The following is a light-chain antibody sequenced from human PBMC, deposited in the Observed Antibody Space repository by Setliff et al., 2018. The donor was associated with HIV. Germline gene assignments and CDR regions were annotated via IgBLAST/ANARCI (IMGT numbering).Light chain of an antibody. Sequence: QSALTQPPSVSGAPGQRVTISCTGSSSNIGAGYDVHWYQQPPGTAPKLLISANSNRPSGVPDRFSGYKSGTSASLAITGLQAEDEADYYCQSYDASLSGFVFGTGTKVTV. CDR1: SSNIGAGYD. V-gene: IGLV1-40*01. CDR3: QSYDASLSGFV. J-gene: IGLJ1*01. CDR2: ANS.